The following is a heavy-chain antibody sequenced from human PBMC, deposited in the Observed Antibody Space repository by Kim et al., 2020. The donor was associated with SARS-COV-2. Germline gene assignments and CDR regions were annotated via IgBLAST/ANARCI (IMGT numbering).Heavy chain of an antibody. V-gene: IGHV3-23*01. CDR3: ARVKLWDKNFFDY. D-gene: IGHD3-16*01. CDR2: ITGNADTT. Sequence: GGSLRLSCAASGFTFINYALSWVRQAPGKGLELVSLITGNADTTYYADSVKGRFTISSDISKNTLYLQMDGLRAEDTAVYYCARVKLWDKNFFDYWGQGTQVTVSS. J-gene: IGHJ4*02. CDR1: GFTFINYA.